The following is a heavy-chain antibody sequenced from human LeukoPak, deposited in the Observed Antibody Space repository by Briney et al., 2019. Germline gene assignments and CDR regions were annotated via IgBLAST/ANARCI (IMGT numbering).Heavy chain of an antibody. CDR2: ISYDGSER. Sequence: GGSLRLSCADSDFSFSDYALHWARQAPGKGLEWVARISYDGSERYYGDSVKGRFTISRDNTMNMGYLQMDSLRVEDTAVYYCARYLGYNRFDPWGQGTLVTVSS. D-gene: IGHD2-15*01. CDR1: DFSFSDYA. V-gene: IGHV3-30*14. CDR3: ARYLGYNRFDP. J-gene: IGHJ5*02.